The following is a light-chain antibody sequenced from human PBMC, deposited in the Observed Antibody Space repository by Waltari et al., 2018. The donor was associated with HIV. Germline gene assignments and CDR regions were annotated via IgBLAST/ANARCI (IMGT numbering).Light chain of an antibody. J-gene: IGKJ1*01. CDR3: QQYYSSPLT. Sequence: DIVMTQSPDSLAVSLGERATINCRSSQSVLHSSNERNYIAWYQQKPGQPPKLLIYWASTRESGVPDRFSGSGSGTDFTLTISSLQAEDVALYYCQQYYSSPLTFGQGTKVEIK. V-gene: IGKV4-1*01. CDR1: QSVLHSSNERNY. CDR2: WAS.